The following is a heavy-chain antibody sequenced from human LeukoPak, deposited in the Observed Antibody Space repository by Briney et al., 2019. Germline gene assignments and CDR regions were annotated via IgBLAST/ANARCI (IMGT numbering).Heavy chain of an antibody. CDR1: GGSISSYY. V-gene: IGHV4-59*08. CDR3: ARLYGGNSV. D-gene: IGHD4-23*01. CDR2: IYYSGST. Sequence: SETLSPTCTVSGGSISSYYWSWIRQPPGKGLEWIGYIYYSGSTNYNPSLKSRVTISVDTSKNQFSLKLSSVTAADTAVYYCARLYGGNSVWGQGTLVTVSS. J-gene: IGHJ4*02.